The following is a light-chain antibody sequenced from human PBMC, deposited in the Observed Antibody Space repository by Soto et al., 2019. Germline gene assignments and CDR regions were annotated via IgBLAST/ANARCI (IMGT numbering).Light chain of an antibody. Sequence: ILYGKTGELGSRPFMASQSVTNYIAWYKQRPGQAPRLLIYDASNRASGVPARFSGSGCWADFAFPISRLDAAAFGLYYYQQRLNWAAGFGQGTKVEIK. CDR3: QQRLNWAAG. J-gene: IGKJ1*01. CDR2: DAS. CDR1: QSVTNY. V-gene: IGKV3-11*01.